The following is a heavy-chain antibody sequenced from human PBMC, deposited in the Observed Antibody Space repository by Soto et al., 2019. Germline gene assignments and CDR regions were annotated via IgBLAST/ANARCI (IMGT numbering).Heavy chain of an antibody. Sequence: GGSLRLSCAASGFTFSSYAMSWVRQAPGKGLEWVSAISGSGGSTYYADSVKGRFTISRDNSKNTLYLQMNSLRAEDTAVYYCAKYQLWFGEYLLWYYYGMDVWGQGTTVTVSS. CDR1: GFTFSSYA. J-gene: IGHJ6*02. CDR3: AKYQLWFGEYLLWYYYGMDV. D-gene: IGHD3-10*01. V-gene: IGHV3-23*01. CDR2: ISGSGGST.